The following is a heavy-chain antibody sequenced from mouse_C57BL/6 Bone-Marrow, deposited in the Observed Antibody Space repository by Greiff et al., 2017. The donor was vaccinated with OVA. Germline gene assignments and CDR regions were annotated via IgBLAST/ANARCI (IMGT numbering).Heavy chain of an antibody. CDR2: IYPRSGNT. J-gene: IGHJ3*01. D-gene: IGHD2-4*01. V-gene: IGHV1-81*01. CDR3: ARWGGDYDAWFAY. CDR1: GYTFTRYG. Sequence: VQLQQSGAELARPGASVKLSCKASGYTFTRYGISWVKQRTGQGLEWIGEIYPRSGNTYYNEKFKGKATLTADKSSSTAYMELRSLTSEDSAVYFCARWGGDYDAWFAYWGQGTLVTVSA.